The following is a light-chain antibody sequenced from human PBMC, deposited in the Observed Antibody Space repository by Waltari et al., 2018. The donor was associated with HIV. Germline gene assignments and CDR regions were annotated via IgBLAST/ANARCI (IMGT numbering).Light chain of an antibody. CDR2: DVS. V-gene: IGLV2-11*01. J-gene: IGLJ3*02. CDR3: CSYAGSYTWV. CDR1: TSDVGAYNF. Sequence: QSALTQPPSVSWSPGQSVTISCTGTTSDVGAYNFVSWYQQHPGKAPKVLIYDVSKRPSGVPDRFSGSKSGNTASLTISGLQAEDEADYYCCSYAGSYTWVFGGGTKLTVL.